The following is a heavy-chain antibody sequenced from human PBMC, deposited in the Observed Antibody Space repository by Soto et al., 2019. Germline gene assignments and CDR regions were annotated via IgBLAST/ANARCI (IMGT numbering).Heavy chain of an antibody. CDR2: IYFSGST. J-gene: IGHJ4*02. Sequence: QVQLQESGPGLVKPSQTLSLTCTVSGGSISSGSAYWSWLRQQPGKGLEWIGYIYFSGSTYYNPSLKGRVKISVDTSKNQFYLRLTSVTAADTAVYYCARDGTQSAWSCQDYWGQGTLVTVSS. D-gene: IGHD6-19*01. CDR3: ARDGTQSAWSCQDY. V-gene: IGHV4-31*03. CDR1: GGSISSGSAY.